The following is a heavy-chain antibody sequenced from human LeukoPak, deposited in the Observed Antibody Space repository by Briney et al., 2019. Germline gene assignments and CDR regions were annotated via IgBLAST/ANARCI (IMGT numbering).Heavy chain of an antibody. Sequence: GGSLRLSCAASGFTFSSYSMNWVRQAPGKGLEWVSSISSSSSYIYYADSVKGRFTISRDNAKNSLYLQMNSLRAEDTAVYYCARAPYNWNYFDYWGQGTLVTVSS. D-gene: IGHD1-20*01. V-gene: IGHV3-21*01. J-gene: IGHJ4*02. CDR1: GFTFSSYS. CDR2: ISSSSSYI. CDR3: ARAPYNWNYFDY.